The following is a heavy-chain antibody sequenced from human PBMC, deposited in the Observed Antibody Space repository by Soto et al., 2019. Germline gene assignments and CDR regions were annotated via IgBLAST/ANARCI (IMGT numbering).Heavy chain of an antibody. J-gene: IGHJ5*02. D-gene: IGHD2-2*01. CDR1: GFTFSNAW. CDR2: IKSKTDGGTT. Sequence: GGSLRLSCAASGFTFSNAWMNWVRQAPGKGLEWVGRIKSKTDGGTTDYAAPVKGRFTISRDDSKNTLYLQMNSLKTEDTAVYYCAKDLFYSSTSAEAPTLNWFDPWGQGTLVTVSS. V-gene: IGHV3-15*07. CDR3: AKDLFYSSTSAEAPTLNWFDP.